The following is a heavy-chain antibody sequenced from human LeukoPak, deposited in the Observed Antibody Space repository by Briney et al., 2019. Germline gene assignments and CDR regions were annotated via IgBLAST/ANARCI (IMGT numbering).Heavy chain of an antibody. D-gene: IGHD3-9*01. CDR1: GGTFSSYA. V-gene: IGHV1-69*13. Sequence: GASVKVSCKASGGTFSSYAISWVRQAPGQGLEWMGGIIHIFGTANYAQKFQGRVTITADESTSTAYMELSSLRSEDTAVYYCARVLRYFDWLLSGDAFDIWGQGTMVTVSS. J-gene: IGHJ3*02. CDR3: ARVLRYFDWLLSGDAFDI. CDR2: IIHIFGTA.